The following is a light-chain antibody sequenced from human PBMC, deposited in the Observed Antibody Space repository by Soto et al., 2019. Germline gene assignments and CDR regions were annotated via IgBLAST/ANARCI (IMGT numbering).Light chain of an antibody. Sequence: DIQMTQSPSSLSASVGDRVTITCQASQDISRYLSWHQQKPGEAPRLLIHEASNSETGVPSRFSGTGSGTDFAFTISSLQPEDIATYYCQQYDNLPYTFGQGTKLEIK. CDR1: QDISRY. CDR2: EAS. V-gene: IGKV1-33*01. CDR3: QQYDNLPYT. J-gene: IGKJ2*01.